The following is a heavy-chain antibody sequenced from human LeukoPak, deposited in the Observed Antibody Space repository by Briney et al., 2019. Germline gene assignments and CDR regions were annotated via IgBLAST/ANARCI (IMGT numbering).Heavy chain of an antibody. CDR2: IYHSGST. CDR3: ARGGIVVVPAVRGTWFDP. J-gene: IGHJ5*02. Sequence: SETLSLTCTVSGYSISSGYYWGWIRQPPGKGLEWIGSIYHSGSTYYNPSLKSRVTISVDTSKNQFSLKLSSVTAADTAVYYCARGGIVVVPAVRGTWFDPWGQGTLVTVSS. V-gene: IGHV4-38-2*02. CDR1: GYSISSGYY. D-gene: IGHD2-2*01.